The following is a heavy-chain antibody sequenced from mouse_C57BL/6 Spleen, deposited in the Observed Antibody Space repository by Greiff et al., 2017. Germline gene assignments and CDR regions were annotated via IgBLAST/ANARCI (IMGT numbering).Heavy chain of an antibody. CDR2: IDSSDSET. V-gene: IGHV1-52*01. CDR3: ARASWTRYYFDY. Sequence: VQLQQPGAELVRPGSSVKLSCKASGYTFTSYWMHWVKQRPIQGLEWIGNIDSSDSETHYNQKFKDKATLTVDKSSSTAYMQLSSLTSEDSAVYYCARASWTRYYFDYWGQGTTLTVSS. D-gene: IGHD6-1*01. CDR1: GYTFTSYW. J-gene: IGHJ2*01.